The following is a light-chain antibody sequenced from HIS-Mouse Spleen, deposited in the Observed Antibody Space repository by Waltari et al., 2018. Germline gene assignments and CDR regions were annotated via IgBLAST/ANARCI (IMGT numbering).Light chain of an antibody. CDR3: CSYAGSSTVV. V-gene: IGLV2-23*01. CDR2: EGS. Sequence: QSALTQPASVSGSPGQSITISCTGTSRDVGSYNLVSWYQQHPGKAPKLMIYEGSKRPSGVSNRFSGSKSGNTASLTISGLQAVDEADYYCCSYAGSSTVVFGGGTKLTVL. CDR1: SRDVGSYNL. J-gene: IGLJ2*01.